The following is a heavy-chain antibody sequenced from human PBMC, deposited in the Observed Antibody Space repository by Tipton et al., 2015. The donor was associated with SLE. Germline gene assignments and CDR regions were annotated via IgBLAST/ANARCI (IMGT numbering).Heavy chain of an antibody. J-gene: IGHJ4*02. D-gene: IGHD3-22*01. CDR2: IIPILGIA. CDR3: ARVAGYYYDSSGYYLDY. CDR1: GGTFSSYT. Sequence: QSGPEVKKPGSSVKVSCKASGGTFSSYTISWVRQAPGQGLEWMGRIIPILGIANYAQKFQGRVTITADKSTSTAYMELSSLRSEDTAVYYCARVAGYYYDSSGYYLDYWGQGTLVTVSS. V-gene: IGHV1-69*04.